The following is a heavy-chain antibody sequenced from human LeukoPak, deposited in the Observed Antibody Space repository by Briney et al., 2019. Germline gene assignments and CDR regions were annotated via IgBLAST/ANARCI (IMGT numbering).Heavy chain of an antibody. CDR3: AKRDSSTWRNFDL. D-gene: IGHD6-13*01. CDR2: ISTSGGST. V-gene: IGHV3-23*01. Sequence: PGGSLRLSCAASGFTFSDYVMTWVRQAPGKGLEWVSTISTSGGSTYYADSVKGRLTISRDNSKNTLYLQMNSLRAEDTAVYYCAKRDSSTWRNFDLWGRGTLVTVSS. CDR1: GFTFSDYV. J-gene: IGHJ2*01.